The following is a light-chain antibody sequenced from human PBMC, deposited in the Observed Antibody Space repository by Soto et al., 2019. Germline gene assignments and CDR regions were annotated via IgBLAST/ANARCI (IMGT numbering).Light chain of an antibody. V-gene: IGLV1-51*01. J-gene: IGLJ2*01. CDR2: DNN. Sequence: QSVLTQPPSVSAAPGQKVTISCSGTSSNIESNYVSWYQQVPGTSPKLLIHDNNQRPSGVPDRFSGSKSGTSATLSITGLQTGDEADYYCGTWDSGLRGVVFGGGTKRTV. CDR3: GTWDSGLRGVV. CDR1: SSNIESNY.